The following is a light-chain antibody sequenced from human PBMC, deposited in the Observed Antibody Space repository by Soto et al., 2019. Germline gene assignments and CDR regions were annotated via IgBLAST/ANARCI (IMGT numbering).Light chain of an antibody. Sequence: EIELTHSPGTLSLPPGERGALXERTSQSVTSNYLAWYQQKPGQAPRLLFFGASIRATGIPHRFSGSGSGTDFTLTISRLEPEDFAVYHCQQYGSSPTTFGQGTKVDIK. CDR3: QQYGSSPTT. V-gene: IGKV3-20*01. J-gene: IGKJ1*01. CDR1: QSVTSNY. CDR2: GAS.